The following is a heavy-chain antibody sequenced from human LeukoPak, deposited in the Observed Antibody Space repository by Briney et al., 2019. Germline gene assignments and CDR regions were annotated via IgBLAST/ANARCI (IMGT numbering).Heavy chain of an antibody. J-gene: IGHJ4*02. CDR1: GGSFSGYY. CDR2: INHSGST. D-gene: IGHD3-3*01. CDR3: ARDSPRFLEWLLLAY. V-gene: IGHV4-34*01. Sequence: SETLSLTCAVYGGSFSGYYWSWIRQPPGKGLEWIGEINHSGSTNYNPSLKSRVTISVDTSKNQFSLKLSSVTAADTAVYYCARDSPRFLEWLLLAYWGQGTLVTVSS.